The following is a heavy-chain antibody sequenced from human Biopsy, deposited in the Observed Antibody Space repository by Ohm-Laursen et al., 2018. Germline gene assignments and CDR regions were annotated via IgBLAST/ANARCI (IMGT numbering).Heavy chain of an antibody. Sequence: GASVKVSCKASGGTFSSSGISWVRQAPGQGLEWMGEINSMFGTTNYAQTFQGRVTITADESTSTAYMEVSSLRSEDTAVYYCAKRGVERGRPLAYWGQGTLVTVSS. CDR1: GGTFSSSG. CDR3: AKRGVERGRPLAY. V-gene: IGHV1-69*13. CDR2: INSMFGTT. J-gene: IGHJ4*02. D-gene: IGHD1-1*01.